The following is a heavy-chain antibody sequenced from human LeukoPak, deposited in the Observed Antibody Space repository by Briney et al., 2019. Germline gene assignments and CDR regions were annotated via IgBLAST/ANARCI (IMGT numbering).Heavy chain of an antibody. CDR1: GYAFTSYY. V-gene: IGHV1-46*01. Sequence: ASVKVSCKASGYAFTSYYMHWVRQAPGQGLEWMGIINPSGGSTSYAQKFQGKVTMTRDTSTSTVYMELSSLRSEDTAVYYCARERSPDIVATPRGWFDPWGQGTLVTVSS. D-gene: IGHD5-12*01. CDR2: INPSGGST. CDR3: ARERSPDIVATPRGWFDP. J-gene: IGHJ5*02.